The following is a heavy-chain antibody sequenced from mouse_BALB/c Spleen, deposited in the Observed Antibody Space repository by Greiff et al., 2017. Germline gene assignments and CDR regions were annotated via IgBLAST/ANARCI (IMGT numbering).Heavy chain of an antibody. V-gene: IGHV1-14*01. CDR3: ARSEWDWYFDV. D-gene: IGHD1-3*01. Sequence: VHVKQSGPELVKPGASVKMSCKASGYTFTSYVMHWVKQKPGQGLEWIGYINPYNDGTKYNEKFKGKATLTSDKSSSTAYMELSSLTSEDSAVYYCARSEWDWYFDVWGAGTTVTVSS. J-gene: IGHJ1*01. CDR2: INPYNDGT. CDR1: GYTFTSYV.